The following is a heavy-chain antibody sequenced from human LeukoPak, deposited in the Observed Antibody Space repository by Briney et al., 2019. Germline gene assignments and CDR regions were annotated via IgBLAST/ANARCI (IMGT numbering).Heavy chain of an antibody. CDR3: GKETRTSPYLEY. CDR2: ISSSSSYI. D-gene: IGHD2-2*01. CDR1: GFTFSSYS. Sequence: KAGGSLRLSCAASGFTFSSYSMNWVRQAPGKGLEWVSSISSSSSYIYYADSVKGRFTISSDSSKNTLYLQMNSLRAEDTAVYYCGKETRTSPYLEYWGQGTLVNGSS. J-gene: IGHJ4*02. V-gene: IGHV3-21*04.